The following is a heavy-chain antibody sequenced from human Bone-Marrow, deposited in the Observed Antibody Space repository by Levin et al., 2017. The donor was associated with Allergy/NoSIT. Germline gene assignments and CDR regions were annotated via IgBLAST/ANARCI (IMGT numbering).Heavy chain of an antibody. D-gene: IGHD3-22*01. Sequence: PGASVKVSCKASGYTFTTYWIAWVRQMPGKGLEWMGIIYPHNSDTNYSPSFQGHVTMSVDKSLSTAYLLWSSLKASDTAMYYCARLRDYYDSSGFDIWGQGTMVTVSS. CDR2: IYPHNSDT. CDR3: ARLRDYYDSSGFDI. CDR1: GYTFTTYW. J-gene: IGHJ3*02. V-gene: IGHV5-51*03.